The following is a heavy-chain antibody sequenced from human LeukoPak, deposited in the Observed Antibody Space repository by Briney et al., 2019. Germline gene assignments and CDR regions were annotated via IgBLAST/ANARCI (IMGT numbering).Heavy chain of an antibody. CDR3: ARDRGLSDYGGNSPYYYYMDV. CDR2: IYYSGST. V-gene: IGHV4-31*03. CDR1: GGSISSGGYY. Sequence: PSETLSLTCTVSGGSISSGGYYWSWIRQHPGKGLEWIGYIYYSGSTYYNPSLKSRVTISVDTAKNQFSLKLSSVTAADTAVYYCARDRGLSDYGGNSPYYYYMDVWGKGTKVTVSS. D-gene: IGHD4-23*01. J-gene: IGHJ6*03.